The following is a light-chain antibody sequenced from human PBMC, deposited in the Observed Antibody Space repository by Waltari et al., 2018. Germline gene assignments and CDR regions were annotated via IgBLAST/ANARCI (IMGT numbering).Light chain of an antibody. J-gene: IGLJ2*01. Sequence: SYVLTQPPSMSVAPGKTARITCGGSNIGGKSVQWYQQKPGQAPVLVMHYNTDRPSGFPVGFSGSNSGNTATLTINRVEAGDEADYYCQVWGDDSGPYVIFGGGTKLTVL. CDR3: QVWGDDSGPYVI. CDR2: YNT. V-gene: IGLV3-21*04. CDR1: NIGGKS.